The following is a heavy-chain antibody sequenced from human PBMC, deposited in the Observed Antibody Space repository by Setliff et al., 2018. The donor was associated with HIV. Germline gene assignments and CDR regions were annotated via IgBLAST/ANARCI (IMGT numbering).Heavy chain of an antibody. V-gene: IGHV4-34*01. CDR3: ASFFVTTVTNQDY. Sequence: SETLSLTCAVYGGSFSNYYTNWIRQPPGKGLEWIGELSPSGTTRSTPSLQSRVTISLDTSNNQFPLKLTSVTAADTAMYYCASFFVTTVTNQDYWGQGTPVTVSS. CDR2: LSPSGTT. J-gene: IGHJ4*02. CDR1: GGSFSNYY. D-gene: IGHD4-17*01.